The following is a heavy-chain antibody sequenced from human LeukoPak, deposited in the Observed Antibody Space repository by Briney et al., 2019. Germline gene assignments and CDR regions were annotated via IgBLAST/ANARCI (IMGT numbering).Heavy chain of an antibody. V-gene: IGHV7-4-1*02. J-gene: IGHJ4*02. CDR3: ARGIAARPNPAIDY. D-gene: IGHD6-6*01. CDR1: EYTFTSYA. CDR2: INTNTGNP. Sequence: GSVKVSCKASEYTFTSYAMNWVRQAPGQGLEWMGWINTNTGNPTYAQGFTGRFVFSLDTSVSTAYLQISSLKTKDTAVYYCARGIAARPNPAIDYWGQGTLVTVSS.